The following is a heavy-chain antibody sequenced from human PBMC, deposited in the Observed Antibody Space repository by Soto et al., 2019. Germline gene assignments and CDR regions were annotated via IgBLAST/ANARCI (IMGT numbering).Heavy chain of an antibody. Sequence: QVQLQESGPGLVRPSQTLSLTCTVSGGSLNSGGYFWSWIRQVPGKGLEWIGYVYCGDVAYYNPSLQSRVTISLETSKKQFSLTLTSVTAADTAIYFCAREVMTSVTRGWFDPWGQGTLVTVSS. CDR1: GGSLNSGGYF. CDR2: VYCGDVA. J-gene: IGHJ5*02. D-gene: IGHD4-17*01. CDR3: AREVMTSVTRGWFDP. V-gene: IGHV4-31*03.